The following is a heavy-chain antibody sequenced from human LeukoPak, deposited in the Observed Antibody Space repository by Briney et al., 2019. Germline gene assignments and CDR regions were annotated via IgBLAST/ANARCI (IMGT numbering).Heavy chain of an antibody. CDR3: VRDLWGAGGTQY. J-gene: IGHJ4*02. V-gene: IGHV4-59*01. D-gene: IGHD2-15*01. Sequence: PSEPLSPPCTVSGVSIGEYYLSWIRQPPGKGLECVGYLYYSRNTNYSPSLKSRVTISADTSKTQVYLKLRSVTAADTAVYYCVRDLWGAGGTQYWGQGILVTVSS. CDR2: LYYSRNT. CDR1: GVSIGEYY.